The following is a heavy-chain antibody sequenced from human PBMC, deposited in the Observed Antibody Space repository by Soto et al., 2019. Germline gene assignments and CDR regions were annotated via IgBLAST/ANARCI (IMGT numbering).Heavy chain of an antibody. V-gene: IGHV1-3*01. Sequence: ASVKVSCKASGYTFTGYAMHWVRQAPGQRLEWMGWINAGNGNTKYSQKFQGRVTITRDTSASTAYMELSSLRSEDTAVYYCARGSKLRYLDWLWGQGTLVTVSS. CDR2: INAGNGNT. CDR1: GYTFTGYA. J-gene: IGHJ4*02. D-gene: IGHD3-9*01. CDR3: ARGSKLRYLDWL.